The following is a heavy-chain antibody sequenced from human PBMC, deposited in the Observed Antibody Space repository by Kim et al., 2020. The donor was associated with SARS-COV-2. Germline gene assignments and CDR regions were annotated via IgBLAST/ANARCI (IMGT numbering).Heavy chain of an antibody. D-gene: IGHD1-1*01. Sequence: GGSLRLSCGASGFTFSDSAMHWVRRASGKGLEWVGRIRSKGNGYATAYRASVRCRFTISRDDSRNTAYLQMNITNTEATASYYCTRVPGTTVAFWDAFD. J-gene: IGHJ3*02. CDR1: GFTFSDSA. V-gene: IGHV3-73*01. CDR2: IRSKGNGYAT. CDR3: TRVPGTTVAFWDAFD.